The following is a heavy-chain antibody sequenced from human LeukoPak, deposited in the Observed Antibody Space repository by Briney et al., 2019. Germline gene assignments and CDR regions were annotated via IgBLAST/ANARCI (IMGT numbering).Heavy chain of an antibody. CDR3: ATSPPGDDSSGYYYPPPWYFDL. V-gene: IGHV4-59*01. Sequence: SETLSLTCTVSGGSISSYYWSWIRQPPGKGLEWIGYIYYSGSTNYNPSLKSRVTISVDTSKNQFSLKLSSVTAADTAVYYCATSPPGDDSSGYYYPPPWYFDLWGRGTLVTVSS. CDR2: IYYSGST. J-gene: IGHJ2*01. D-gene: IGHD3-22*01. CDR1: GGSISSYY.